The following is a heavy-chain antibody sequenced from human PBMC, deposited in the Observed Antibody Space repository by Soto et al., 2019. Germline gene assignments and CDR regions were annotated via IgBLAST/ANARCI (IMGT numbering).Heavy chain of an antibody. CDR2: ISGSGGST. Sequence: GGSLRLSCAASGFTFSSYAMSWVRQAPGKGLEWVSAISGSGGSTYYADSVKGRFTISRDNSKNTLYLQMNSLRAEDTAVYYCAKDRRDKRGRWELLYFDYWGQGTLVTVSS. D-gene: IGHD1-26*01. V-gene: IGHV3-23*01. J-gene: IGHJ4*02. CDR1: GFTFSSYA. CDR3: AKDRRDKRGRWELLYFDY.